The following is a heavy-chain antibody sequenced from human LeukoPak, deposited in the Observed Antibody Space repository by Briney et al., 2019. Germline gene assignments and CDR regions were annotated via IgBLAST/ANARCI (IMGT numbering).Heavy chain of an antibody. J-gene: IGHJ4*02. CDR2: ISTSGTHI. D-gene: IGHD2-21*02. CDR3: VRDPVCGGDCFVDY. Sequence: GGSLRLSCAASGFTFSSYSMNWVRQAPGKGLEWVSSISTSGTHIYYADSVKGRFTISRDNAKNSLYLQMNSLRAEDTALYYCVRDPVCGGDCFVDYWGQGTLVTVSS. V-gene: IGHV3-21*01. CDR1: GFTFSSYS.